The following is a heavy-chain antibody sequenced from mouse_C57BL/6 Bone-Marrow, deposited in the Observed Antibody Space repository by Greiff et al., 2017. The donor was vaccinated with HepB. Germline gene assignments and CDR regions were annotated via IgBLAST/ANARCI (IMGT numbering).Heavy chain of an antibody. J-gene: IGHJ2*01. CDR3: ARWKGWDDY. CDR1: GYTFTSYW. D-gene: IGHD4-1*01. Sequence: QVQLQQPGAELVKPGASVKLSCKASGYTFTSYWMQWVKQRPGQGLEWIGEIDPSDSYTNYNQKFKGKATLTVDTSSSTAYMQLSSLTSEDSAVYYCARWKGWDDYWGQGTTLTVSS. CDR2: IDPSDSYT. V-gene: IGHV1-50*01.